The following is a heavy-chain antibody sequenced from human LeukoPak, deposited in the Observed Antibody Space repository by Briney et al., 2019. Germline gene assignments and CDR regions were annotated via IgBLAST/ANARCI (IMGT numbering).Heavy chain of an antibody. V-gene: IGHV3-23*01. Sequence: GGSLRLSCAVSGITLSNYGMSWVRQAPGKGLEWVAGISGSGGRTNYADSVKGRFTISRDSPKNTLYLQMNSLRAEDTAVYFCAKRGVVIRVVLVGFNKEAYYFDSWGQGALVPVSS. CDR3: AKRGVVIRVVLVGFNKEAYYFDS. D-gene: IGHD3-10*01. J-gene: IGHJ4*02. CDR2: ISGSGGRT. CDR1: GITLSNYG.